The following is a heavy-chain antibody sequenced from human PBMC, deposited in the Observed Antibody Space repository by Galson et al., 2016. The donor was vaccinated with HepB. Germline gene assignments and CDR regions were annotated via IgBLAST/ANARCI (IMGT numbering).Heavy chain of an antibody. V-gene: IGHV1-24*01. CDR1: GYILSKMS. CDR2: FHPAAGET. D-gene: IGHD2-15*01. Sequence: SVKVSCKVSGYILSKMSMHWVRQAPGKGLEWMGGFHPAAGETIYAQKFQGRVTMTEDISTDIAYMELRSLRSEDTAVYYCATGFCRRSGCFFDYWGQGIRVTVSS. J-gene: IGHJ4*02. CDR3: ATGFCRRSGCFFDY.